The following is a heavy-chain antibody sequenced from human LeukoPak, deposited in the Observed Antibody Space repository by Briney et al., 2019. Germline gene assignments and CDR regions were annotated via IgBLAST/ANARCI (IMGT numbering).Heavy chain of an antibody. Sequence: SGPTLVKPTQTLTQTRTFSGFSLSTNGVGVGWIRQPPGKALEWLALIYWNGDERYSPFLKSRLTITKDTSKNQVVLTVTNMDPVDTATYYCAHRPLYPDVFDIWGQGTMVTVSS. V-gene: IGHV2-5*01. D-gene: IGHD5/OR15-5a*01. J-gene: IGHJ3*02. CDR1: GFSLSTNGVG. CDR2: IYWNGDE. CDR3: AHRPLYPDVFDI.